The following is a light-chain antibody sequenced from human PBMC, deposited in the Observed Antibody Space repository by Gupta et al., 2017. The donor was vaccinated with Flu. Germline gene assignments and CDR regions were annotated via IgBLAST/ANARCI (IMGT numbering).Light chain of an antibody. Sequence: DIVVTQSPASLVVSLGETAAISCRATHSLTYGSDNKNYLAWYQRKVGQPPRLLISWASTRNSGVPDRFSGSGSGTDFTLTINNLQAEDVAVYYCQQYVGTPFSFGPGTKVD. CDR2: WAS. CDR3: QQYVGTPFS. J-gene: IGKJ3*01. V-gene: IGKV4-1*01. CDR1: HSLTYGSDNKNY.